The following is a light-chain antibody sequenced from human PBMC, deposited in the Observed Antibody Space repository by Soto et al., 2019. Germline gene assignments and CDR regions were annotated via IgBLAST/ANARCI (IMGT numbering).Light chain of an antibody. J-gene: IGKJ1*01. CDR2: ATS. CDR1: ESIFTY. Sequence: DMQMTQSPSSLSASIGDRVTITGRASESIFTYLSWYQQKPGVAPKLLMYATSTLQSGVPSRFRGSGSGTELTLTISSLQPEDVATYYCQNNYSTLWTFGLGTKVEIK. CDR3: QNNYSTLWT. V-gene: IGKV1-39*01.